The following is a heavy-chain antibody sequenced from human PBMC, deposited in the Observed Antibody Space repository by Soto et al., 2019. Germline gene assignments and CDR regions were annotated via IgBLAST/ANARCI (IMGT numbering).Heavy chain of an antibody. Sequence: QVQLVQSGAEVKKPGASVKVSCKASGYTFTGYYMHWVRQAPGQGLELMGWINPNSGGTNYAHKFQGWVTMTRHTSISADYMELSRLRSDHTAVYYCARALYYYDRSGYYGYWGQGTLVTVSS. CDR3: ARALYYYDRSGYYGY. J-gene: IGHJ4*02. D-gene: IGHD3-22*01. CDR1: GYTFTGYY. CDR2: INPNSGGT. V-gene: IGHV1-2*04.